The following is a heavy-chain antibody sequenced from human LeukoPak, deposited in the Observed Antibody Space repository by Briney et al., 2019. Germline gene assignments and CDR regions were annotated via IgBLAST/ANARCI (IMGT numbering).Heavy chain of an antibody. CDR3: ARSNWGLGDAFDI. CDR1: GFTFNNYW. Sequence: GGSLRLSCAASGFTFNNYWMHWVRQAPGKGLVWVSRIHTDGSVTNYADSVKGRFTISRDNSQKTVYLQTNSLRAEDTAVYYCARSNWGLGDAFDIWGQGTMVTVSS. CDR2: IHTDGSVT. D-gene: IGHD7-27*01. J-gene: IGHJ3*02. V-gene: IGHV3-74*01.